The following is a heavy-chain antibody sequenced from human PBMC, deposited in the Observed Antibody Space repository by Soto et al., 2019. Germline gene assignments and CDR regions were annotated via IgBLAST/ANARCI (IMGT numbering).Heavy chain of an antibody. D-gene: IGHD2-21*02. V-gene: IGHV1-3*01. CDR2: INAANGDT. CDR1: GYTFTSYG. CDR3: LRRNVSATAIVWFDP. Sequence: ASVKVSCKASGYTFTSYGIHWVRQAPGQRLEWMGWINAANGDTKYSPKFQGRVTITRDTSASKAYMELSSLRSEDTAVYYCLRRNVSATAIVWFDPWGQGTRVTV. J-gene: IGHJ5*02.